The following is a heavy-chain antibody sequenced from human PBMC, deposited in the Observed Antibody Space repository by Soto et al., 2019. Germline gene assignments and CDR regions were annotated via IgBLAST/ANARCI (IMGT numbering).Heavy chain of an antibody. Sequence: EVQLLESGGDLVQPGGSLRLSCTASGFTFNTYAMSWVRQAPGKGLEWISAISGGGGSTYYADSVKGRFSISRDNSKNTLSLQMNTLRAEDTAVYFCAKAAKRVWVASRIDYWGQGTLVTVSS. CDR3: AKAAKRVWVASRIDY. CDR1: GFTFNTYA. D-gene: IGHD2-15*01. V-gene: IGHV3-23*01. J-gene: IGHJ4*02. CDR2: ISGGGGST.